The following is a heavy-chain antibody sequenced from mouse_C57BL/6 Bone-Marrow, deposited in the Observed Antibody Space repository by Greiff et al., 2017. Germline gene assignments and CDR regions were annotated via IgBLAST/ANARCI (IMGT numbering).Heavy chain of an antibody. Sequence: QVQLQQSGAELVKPGASVKLSCKASGYTFTSYWMHWVKQRPGQGLEWIGMIHPNSGSTNYNAKFKSKATLTVDKSSSTAYMQLSSLTSEDSAVYYCARWGSLFGYWGQGTTLTVSS. V-gene: IGHV1-64*01. CDR2: IHPNSGST. J-gene: IGHJ2*01. CDR3: ARWGSLFGY. CDR1: GYTFTSYW.